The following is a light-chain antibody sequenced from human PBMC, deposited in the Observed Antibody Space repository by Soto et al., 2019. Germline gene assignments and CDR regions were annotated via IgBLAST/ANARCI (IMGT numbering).Light chain of an antibody. V-gene: IGKV1-9*01. Sequence: DIQLTQSPSFLSASVGDRLTITCRASQDIRSSLAWYQQKPGKAPNLLIYTVSTLQSGVPSRFSGSRAGTEFTLTISSLQPEDFANCYCQQFNSSPFSFGGGTKVEI. J-gene: IGKJ4*01. CDR3: QQFNSSPFS. CDR1: QDIRSS. CDR2: TVS.